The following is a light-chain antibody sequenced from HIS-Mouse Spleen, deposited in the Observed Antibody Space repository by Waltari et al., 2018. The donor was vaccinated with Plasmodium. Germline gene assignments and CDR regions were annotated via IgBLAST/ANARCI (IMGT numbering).Light chain of an antibody. J-gene: IGKJ2*01. CDR3: QQYGSSPYT. Sequence: IVLPQSPGTLSLSPGGRATLSCRASQSVSSSYLAWYQQKPGQAPRLLIYGASSRATGIPDRFSGSGSGTDFTLTISRLEPEDFAVYYCQQYGSSPYTFGQGTKLEIK. CDR2: GAS. CDR1: QSVSSSY. V-gene: IGKV3-20*01.